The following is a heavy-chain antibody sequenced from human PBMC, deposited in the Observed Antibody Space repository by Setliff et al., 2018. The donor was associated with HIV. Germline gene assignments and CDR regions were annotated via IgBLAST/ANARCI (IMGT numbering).Heavy chain of an antibody. Sequence: PSETLSLTCTVSGGSISSSSYYWGWIRQPPGKGLEWIGSIYYSGSTYYNPSLKSRVTISVDTSKNQFSLKLSSVTAADTAVYYCAREAGYSSSWYGYYFDYWGQGTLVTVSS. D-gene: IGHD6-13*01. V-gene: IGHV4-39*02. J-gene: IGHJ4*02. CDR1: GGSISSSSYY. CDR2: IYYSGST. CDR3: AREAGYSSSWYGYYFDY.